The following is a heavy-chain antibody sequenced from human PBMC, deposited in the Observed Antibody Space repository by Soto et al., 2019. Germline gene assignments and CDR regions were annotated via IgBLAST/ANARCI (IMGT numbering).Heavy chain of an antibody. J-gene: IGHJ5*02. CDR1: GFTFSSYS. V-gene: IGHV3-21*01. Sequence: GGSLRLSCAASGFTFSSYSLNWVRQAPGKGLEWVSSISSSSSYIYYAGSVKGRFTISRDNAKNSLYLQMNSLRAEDTAVYYCARDRHEGYDPSWGQGTLVTVSS. CDR3: ARDRHEGYDPS. CDR2: ISSSSSYI. D-gene: IGHD3-22*01.